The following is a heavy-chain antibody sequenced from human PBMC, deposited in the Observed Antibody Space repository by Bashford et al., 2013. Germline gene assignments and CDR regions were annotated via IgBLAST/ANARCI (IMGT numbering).Heavy chain of an antibody. V-gene: IGHV4-34*01. CDR1: GGSFSGYY. Sequence: SETLSLTCAVYGGSFSGYYWSWIRQPPGKGLEWIGEINPSGSTNYNPSLKSRVTISVDTSKNQFSLKLSSVTAADTAVYYCARSITIFGVVIPGYYYGMDVWGQGTTVTVSS. CDR3: ARSITIFGVVIPGYYYGMDV. J-gene: IGHJ6*02. D-gene: IGHD3-3*01. CDR2: INPSGST.